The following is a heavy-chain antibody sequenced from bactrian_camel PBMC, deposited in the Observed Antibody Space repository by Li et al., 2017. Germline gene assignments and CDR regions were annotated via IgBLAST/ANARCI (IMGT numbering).Heavy chain of an antibody. CDR1: GSITRRYC. D-gene: IGHD1*01. J-gene: IGHJ4*01. Sequence: QLVESGGGSVQAGGSLRLSCAVLGSITRRYCITWYRQAPGKEREGVAAIRTDVGMTMYADSVKGRFTISQDNAKDTVFLQMNSLKPEDTAMYYCAAERYLCTWRPKYWGQGTQVTVS. V-gene: IGHV3S25*01. CDR3: AAERYLCTWRPKY. CDR2: IRTDVGMT.